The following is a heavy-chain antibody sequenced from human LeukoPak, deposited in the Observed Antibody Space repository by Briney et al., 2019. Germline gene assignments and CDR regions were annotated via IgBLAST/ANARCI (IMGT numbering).Heavy chain of an antibody. CDR2: IYYSGST. V-gene: IGHV4-59*11. CDR3: ARRRGRGGYYMDV. CDR1: GGSISSHY. D-gene: IGHD3-10*01. J-gene: IGHJ6*03. Sequence: SETLSLTCTVSGGSISSHYWSWIRQPPGKGLEWIGYIYYSGSTNYNPSLKSRVTISVDTSKNQFSLKLSSVTAADTAVYYCARRRGRGGYYMDVWGKGTTVTISS.